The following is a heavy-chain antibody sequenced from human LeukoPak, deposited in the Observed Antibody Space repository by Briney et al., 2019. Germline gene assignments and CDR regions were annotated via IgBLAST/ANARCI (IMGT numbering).Heavy chain of an antibody. J-gene: IGHJ4*02. CDR1: GFSFSNAW. D-gene: IGHD4-17*01. Sequence: GGSLRLSRAASGFSFSNAWMSWVRQAPGKGLEWVGRIKSKTDGGITDYAAPVKGRFTISRDDSKNTLYLQMNSLKTDDTAVYYCTTAIYGEVDYWGQGTLVTVSS. CDR3: TTAIYGEVDY. CDR2: IKSKTDGGIT. V-gene: IGHV3-15*01.